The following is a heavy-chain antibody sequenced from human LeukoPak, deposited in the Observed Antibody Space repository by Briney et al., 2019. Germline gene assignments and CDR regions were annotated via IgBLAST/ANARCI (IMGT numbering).Heavy chain of an antibody. CDR3: ARAKGLLPMG. V-gene: IGHV4-39*07. J-gene: IGHJ4*02. D-gene: IGHD3-16*01. Sequence: SETLSLTCTVSGGSISSYYWGWIRQPPGKGLEWIGSIYYSGSTYYNPSLKSRVTISVDTSKNQFSLKLSSVTAADTAVYYCARAKGLLPMGWGQGTLVTVSS. CDR1: GGSISSYY. CDR2: IYYSGST.